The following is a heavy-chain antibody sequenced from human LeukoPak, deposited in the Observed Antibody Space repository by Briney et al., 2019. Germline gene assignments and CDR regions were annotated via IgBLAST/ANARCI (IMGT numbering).Heavy chain of an antibody. CDR3: AKWHARQLAFDS. V-gene: IGHV4-59*01. Sequence: PSETLSLTCTVSGDSITAYYWNWVRQPPGKGLEWIGYIHYTGKNFYNPSLKSRITMSVDTSKSQFSLKLSSVTAADTAVYYCAKWHARQLAFDSWGQGSLVTVSS. J-gene: IGHJ4*02. D-gene: IGHD1-1*01. CDR2: IHYTGKN. CDR1: GDSITAYY.